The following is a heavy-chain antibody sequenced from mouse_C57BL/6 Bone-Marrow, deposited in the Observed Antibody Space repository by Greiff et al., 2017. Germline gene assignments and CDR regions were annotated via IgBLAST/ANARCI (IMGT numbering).Heavy chain of an antibody. CDR3: ARPMITTEVAHWYFDV. CDR1: GFTFSGYA. Sequence: EVQVVESGGGLVKPGGSLKLSCAASGFTFSGYAMSWVRQTPEKRLEWVATISDGGSYTYYPANVQGRFTISRDNAKNNLYLQMSHLKSEDTAMYYCARPMITTEVAHWYFDVWGTGTTVTVSS. V-gene: IGHV5-4*01. D-gene: IGHD1-1*01. J-gene: IGHJ1*03. CDR2: ISDGGSYT.